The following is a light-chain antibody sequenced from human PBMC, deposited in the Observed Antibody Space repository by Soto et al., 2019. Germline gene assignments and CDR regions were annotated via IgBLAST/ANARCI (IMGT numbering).Light chain of an antibody. Sequence: SYELTQPPSVSVSPGQTASITCSGDNLGDKYVCWYQQKPGQSPVLVIYEENKRPSGIPGRFSGSSSGNTATLTISGTQAIYEADYYCQAWDSSTDVFGTGTKLTVL. CDR2: EEN. CDR3: QAWDSSTDV. V-gene: IGLV3-1*01. J-gene: IGLJ1*01. CDR1: NLGDKY.